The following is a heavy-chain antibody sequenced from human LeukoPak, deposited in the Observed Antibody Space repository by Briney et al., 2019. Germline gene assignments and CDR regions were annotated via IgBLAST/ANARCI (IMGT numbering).Heavy chain of an antibody. Sequence: GGSLGLSCAASGFTFSSYAMSWVRQAPGKGLEWVSAISGSGGSTYYADSVKGRFTISRDNSKNTLYLQMNSLRAEDTAVYYCAKDLGGGDTRYFDYWGQGTLVTVSS. CDR2: ISGSGGST. V-gene: IGHV3-23*01. CDR3: AKDLGGGDTRYFDY. J-gene: IGHJ4*02. D-gene: IGHD3-16*01. CDR1: GFTFSSYA.